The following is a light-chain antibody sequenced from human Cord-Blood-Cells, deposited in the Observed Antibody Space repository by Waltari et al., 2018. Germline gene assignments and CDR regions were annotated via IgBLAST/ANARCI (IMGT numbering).Light chain of an antibody. CDR1: SSDVGGYTY. CDR2: DVS. J-gene: IGLJ3*02. Sequence: QSALTQPASVSGSPGQSIPISCTGTSSDVGGYTYVSWYQQHPGKAPKLMIYDVSNRPSGVSNRFSGSKSGNTASLTISGLQAEDEADYYCSSYTSSSTLVFGGGTKLTVL. V-gene: IGLV2-14*03. CDR3: SSYTSSSTLV.